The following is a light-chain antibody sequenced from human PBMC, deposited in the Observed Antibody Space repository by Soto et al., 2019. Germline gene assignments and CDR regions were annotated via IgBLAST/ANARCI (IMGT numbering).Light chain of an antibody. J-gene: IGKJ2*01. Sequence: DIQMTQSPSTLSASVGDRVTITCRASQSINDWLAWYQQKPGKAPKILISDASTLETGVPSRFSGSGSGTEFTLTISSLQPDDFATYYCQQYKSYSAFGQGTKLEIQ. V-gene: IGKV1-5*01. CDR3: QQYKSYSA. CDR1: QSINDW. CDR2: DAS.